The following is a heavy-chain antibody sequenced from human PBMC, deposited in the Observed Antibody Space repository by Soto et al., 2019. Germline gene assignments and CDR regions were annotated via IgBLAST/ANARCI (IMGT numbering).Heavy chain of an antibody. V-gene: IGHV1-3*01. Sequence: ASVKVSCKASGYTFTSYAMHWVRQAPGQRLEWMGWINAGNGNTKYSQKFQGRVTITRDTSASTAYMELSSLRSEDTAVYYCARGRAMVRDKYYYGMDVWGQGTTVTVSS. CDR1: GYTFTSYA. CDR2: INAGNGNT. D-gene: IGHD3-10*01. CDR3: ARGRAMVRDKYYYGMDV. J-gene: IGHJ6*02.